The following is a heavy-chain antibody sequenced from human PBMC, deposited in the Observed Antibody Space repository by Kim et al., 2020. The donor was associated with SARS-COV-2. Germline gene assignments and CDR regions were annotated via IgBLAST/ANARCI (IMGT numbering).Heavy chain of an antibody. J-gene: IGHJ4*02. V-gene: IGHV7-4-1*02. CDR2: INTKTGNP. CDR1: GYTFTSYA. CDR3: ARDQVDYSGYDFGDYVDY. Sequence: ASVKVSCKASGYTFTSYAMNWVRQASGQGLEWMGWINTKTGNPTYAQGFTGRFVFSLDTSVSTAYLQISSLKAEDTAVYYCARDQVDYSGYDFGDYVDYWNERTL. D-gene: IGHD5-12*01.